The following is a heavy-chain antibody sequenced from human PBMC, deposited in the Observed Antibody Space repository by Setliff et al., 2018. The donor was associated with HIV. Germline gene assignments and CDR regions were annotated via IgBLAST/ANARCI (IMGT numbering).Heavy chain of an antibody. D-gene: IGHD5-12*01. CDR1: GYTFNNYG. CDR3: ARGKTWLRFLDY. J-gene: IGHJ4*02. V-gene: IGHV1-18*01. Sequence: ASVKVSCKASGYTFNNYGISWVRQAPGQGLEWMGWINTHSGYTNYAQNVQGRVTVTMDTSTSTAYMERRSLKSDDTAVYSCARGKTWLRFLDYWGQGTLGTVSS. CDR2: INTHSGYT.